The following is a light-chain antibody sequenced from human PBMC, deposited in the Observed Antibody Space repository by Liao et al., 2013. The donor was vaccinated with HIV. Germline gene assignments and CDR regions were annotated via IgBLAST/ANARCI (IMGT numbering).Light chain of an antibody. Sequence: SYELTQPPSVSVSPGQTASITCSGDKLGDKYSCWYQQKPGQSPVLIIYQDTKRPSGIPERFSGSNSGTTATLAISGAQAMDEADYYCQAWDSSTVVFGGRDQADRP. CDR3: QAWDSSTVV. J-gene: IGLJ2*01. CDR2: QDT. CDR1: KLGDKY. V-gene: IGLV3-1*01.